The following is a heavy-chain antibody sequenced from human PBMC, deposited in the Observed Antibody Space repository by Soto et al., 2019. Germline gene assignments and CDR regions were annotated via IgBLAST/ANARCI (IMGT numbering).Heavy chain of an antibody. J-gene: IGHJ4*02. Sequence: PGGSLRLSCAASGFSFSTFWMSWVRQTPGRGLEWVANINEDGSERNYVDSVKGRFTISRDNAKNSMYLQLNSLRPEDTALYYCVRSWELIDYWGQGALVTVSS. CDR3: VRSWELIDY. D-gene: IGHD1-26*01. CDR2: INEDGSER. V-gene: IGHV3-7*01. CDR1: GFSFSTFW.